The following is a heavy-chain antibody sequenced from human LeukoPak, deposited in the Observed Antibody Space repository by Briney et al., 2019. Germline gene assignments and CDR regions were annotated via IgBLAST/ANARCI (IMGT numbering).Heavy chain of an antibody. J-gene: IGHJ4*02. Sequence: SETLSLTCTVSGGSISSHYWNWIRQPPGKGLEWIGYIYYSGSTNYNPSLKSRVTISVDTSKNQFSLKLSSVTAADTAVYYCARLYCTNGVCPYFDYWGQGTLVTVSS. CDR3: ARLYCTNGVCPYFDY. CDR2: IYYSGST. V-gene: IGHV4-59*11. CDR1: GGSISSHY. D-gene: IGHD2-8*01.